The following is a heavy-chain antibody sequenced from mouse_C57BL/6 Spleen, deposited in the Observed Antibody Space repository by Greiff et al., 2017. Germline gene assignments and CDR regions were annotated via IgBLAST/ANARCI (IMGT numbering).Heavy chain of an antibody. Sequence: QVQLQQPGAELVKPGASVKLSCKASGYTFTRYWMHWVKQRPGQGLEWIGMIHPNSGSTNYNEKFKCKAKLTVGKYSSTAYIQLSGRTSEDSAVCYVAHYYYWYFDVWGTGTTVTVSS. CDR3: AHYYYWYFDV. CDR2: IHPNSGST. D-gene: IGHD1-2*01. CDR1: GYTFTRYW. J-gene: IGHJ1*03. V-gene: IGHV1-64*01.